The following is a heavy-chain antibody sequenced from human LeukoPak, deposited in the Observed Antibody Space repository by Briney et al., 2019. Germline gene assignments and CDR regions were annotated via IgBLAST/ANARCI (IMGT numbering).Heavy chain of an antibody. CDR3: ARNGGVDTAMVPVFDY. Sequence: SETLSLTCTVSGGPISSSSYYWGWIRQPPGKGLEWIGSIYYSGSTYYNPSLKSRVTISVDTSKNQFSLKLSSVTAADTAVYYCARNGGVDTAMVPVFDYWGQGTLVTVSS. CDR2: IYYSGST. D-gene: IGHD5-18*01. V-gene: IGHV4-39*01. CDR1: GGPISSSSYY. J-gene: IGHJ4*02.